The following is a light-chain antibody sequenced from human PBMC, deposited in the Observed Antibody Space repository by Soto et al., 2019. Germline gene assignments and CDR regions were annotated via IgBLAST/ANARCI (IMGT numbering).Light chain of an antibody. V-gene: IGKV1-39*01. J-gene: IGKJ5*01. CDR3: EQTYSTPVT. CDR1: QNIYNY. CDR2: AAS. Sequence: DIQMTQSPSSLSASVGDRVTVTCRTSQNIYNYLNWYPQKPGKAPKLLIYAASSVQSGVPLRFSGTGSGTDFTLTISSLQPEDFATYYCEQTYSTPVTFGQGTRLE.